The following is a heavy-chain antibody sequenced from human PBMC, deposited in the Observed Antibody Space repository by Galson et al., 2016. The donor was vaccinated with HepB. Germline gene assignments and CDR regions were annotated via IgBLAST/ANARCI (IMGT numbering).Heavy chain of an antibody. Sequence: SLRLSCAASGFTFTDYWMSWVRQAPGKGLGWVANIKEDGSEITYVDSVRGRFTISRDNAKDSLFLQMNRLRVEDTAVYYCARDRQRHYYFYGMDVWGHGTTVTVSS. CDR1: GFTFTDYW. V-gene: IGHV3-7*01. CDR3: ARDRQRHYYFYGMDV. D-gene: IGHD6-25*01. J-gene: IGHJ6*02. CDR2: IKEDGSEI.